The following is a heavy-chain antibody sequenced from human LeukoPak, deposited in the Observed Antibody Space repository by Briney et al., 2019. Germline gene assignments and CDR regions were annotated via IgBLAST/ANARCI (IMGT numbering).Heavy chain of an antibody. V-gene: IGHV4-59*01. CDR3: ARGSSWYKDYYYGMDV. Sequence: SETLSLTCTASGGSISSYYWSWIRQPPGKGLEWIGYIYYSGSTNYNPSLKSRVTISVDTSKNQFSLKLSSVTAADTAVYYCARGSSWYKDYYYGMDVWGKGTTVTVSS. CDR2: IYYSGST. CDR1: GGSISSYY. J-gene: IGHJ6*04. D-gene: IGHD6-13*01.